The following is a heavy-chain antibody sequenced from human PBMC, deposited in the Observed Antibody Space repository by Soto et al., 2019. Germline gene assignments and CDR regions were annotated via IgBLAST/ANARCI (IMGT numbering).Heavy chain of an antibody. CDR2: IYPGDSDT. V-gene: IGHV5-51*01. CDR1: GYSFTSYW. CDR3: ASCITRTTACYYYYGMDV. J-gene: IGHJ6*04. Sequence: GESLKISCKGSGYSFTSYWIGWVRQMPGKGLEWMGIIYPGDSDTRYSPSFQGQVTISADKSISTAYLQWSSLKASDTAMYYCASCITRTTACYYYYGMDVWGKGTTVTVSS. D-gene: IGHD1-20*01.